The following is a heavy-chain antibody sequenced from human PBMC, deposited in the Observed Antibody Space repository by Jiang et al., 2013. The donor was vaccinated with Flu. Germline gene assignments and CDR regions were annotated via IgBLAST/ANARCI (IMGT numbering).Heavy chain of an antibody. V-gene: IGHV1-69*01. Sequence: FGTANYAQKFQGRVTITADESTSTAYMELSSLRSEDTAVYYCARGLDILTPIDYWGQGTLVTVSS. CDR3: ARGLDILTPIDY. D-gene: IGHD3-9*01. CDR2: FGTA. J-gene: IGHJ4*02.